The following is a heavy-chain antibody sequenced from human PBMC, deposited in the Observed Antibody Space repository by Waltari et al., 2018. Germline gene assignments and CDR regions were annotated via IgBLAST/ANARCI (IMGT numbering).Heavy chain of an antibody. V-gene: IGHV5-51*01. D-gene: IGHD2-15*01. CDR1: GYSFTSYW. CDR3: ARQSYSGGSRYGDY. CDR2: TYPGDSYT. J-gene: IGHJ4*02. Sequence: EVQLVQSGAEVKKPGESLKISCKGSGYSFTSYWIGWVRQMPGKGLEGMGITYPGDSYTRYSPSVQGQVTISADKPISTAYLQWSSLKSSDTAMYYCARQSYSGGSRYGDYWGQGTLVTVSS.